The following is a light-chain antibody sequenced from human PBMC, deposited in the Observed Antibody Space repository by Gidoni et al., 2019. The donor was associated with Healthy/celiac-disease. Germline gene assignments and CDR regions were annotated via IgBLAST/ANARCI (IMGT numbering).Light chain of an antibody. J-gene: IGLJ1*01. CDR2: DVR. V-gene: IGLV2-14*01. CDR3: SSYSGSSPV. Sequence: ALTQPAAGSGSPGQQVTISCTGTSSEVGGYNYVSWYQQHPGKAPKLIINDVRTRPSGVSNRFSGSKSGNTASLTISGLQAEDEADYYCSSYSGSSPVFGTGTKVTV. CDR1: SSEVGGYNY.